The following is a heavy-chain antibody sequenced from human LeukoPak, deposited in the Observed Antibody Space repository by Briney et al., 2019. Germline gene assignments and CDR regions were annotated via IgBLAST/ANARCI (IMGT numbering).Heavy chain of an antibody. D-gene: IGHD3-22*01. CDR2: ISGSGGST. Sequence: GGSLRLSCAASGFTFSSYAMSWVRQAPGKGLEWVSAISGSGGSTYYADSVKGRFTISRDNSKNTLYLQMNSLRAEDTAVYYCAKVSVGDSNGYYYPTPQNFDYWGQGTLVTVSS. V-gene: IGHV3-23*01. J-gene: IGHJ4*02. CDR1: GFTFSSYA. CDR3: AKVSVGDSNGYYYPTPQNFDY.